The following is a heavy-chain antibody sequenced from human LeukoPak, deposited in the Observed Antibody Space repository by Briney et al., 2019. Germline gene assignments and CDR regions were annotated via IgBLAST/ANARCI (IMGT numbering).Heavy chain of an antibody. CDR3: ARDAAAAGSHYYYYMDV. CDR1: GGSINSYY. Sequence: SETLSLTCTVSGGSINSYYWSWIRQPAGKGLEWIGRIYTSGSTNYNPSLKSRVTMSVDTSKNQFSLKLSSVTAADTAVYYCARDAAAAGSHYYYYMDVWGKGTTVTVSS. J-gene: IGHJ6*03. D-gene: IGHD6-13*01. CDR2: IYTSGST. V-gene: IGHV4-4*07.